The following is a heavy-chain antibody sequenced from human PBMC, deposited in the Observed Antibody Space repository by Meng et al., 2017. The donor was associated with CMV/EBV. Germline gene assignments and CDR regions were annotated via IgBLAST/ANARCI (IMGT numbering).Heavy chain of an antibody. Sequence: GESLKISCAASGITFRNTAMSWVRQAPGKGLEWVSGISGSGGSTYYADSVKGRFTISRDNSKNTLYLQMNSLKTEDTAVYYCTTVLGGDYEYYFDYWGQGTLVTVSS. CDR2: ISGSGGST. CDR1: GITFRNTA. V-gene: IGHV3-23*01. J-gene: IGHJ4*02. CDR3: TTVLGGDYEYYFDY. D-gene: IGHD4-17*01.